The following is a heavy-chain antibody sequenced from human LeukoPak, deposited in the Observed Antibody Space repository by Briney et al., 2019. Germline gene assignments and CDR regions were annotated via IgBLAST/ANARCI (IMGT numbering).Heavy chain of an antibody. V-gene: IGHV3-7*03. J-gene: IGHJ5*02. Sequence: GGSLRLSCAASGFTFSNYWVIWVRQAPGKGLEWVANIKQDGSETYYVDSVKGRFTISRDNAKNSLYLQMSSLRAEDTALYYCAKGSSGYFADLWGQGTLVTVSS. CDR3: AKGSSGYFADL. CDR1: GFTFSNYW. CDR2: IKQDGSET. D-gene: IGHD3-22*01.